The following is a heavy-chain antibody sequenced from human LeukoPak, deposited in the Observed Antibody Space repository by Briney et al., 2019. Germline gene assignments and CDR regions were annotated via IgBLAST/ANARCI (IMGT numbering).Heavy chain of an antibody. D-gene: IGHD2-15*01. CDR3: ARYCSGVSCYSRALDS. CDR1: GGSISNYY. Sequence: PSETLSLTCTVSGGSISNYYWSWIRQPPGKGLEWIGYIYYSGSTSYNPSLKSRVTISVDTSKNQFSLKLSPVTAADTAVYFCARYCSGVSCYSRALDSWGQGTLVTVSS. CDR2: IYYSGST. J-gene: IGHJ4*02. V-gene: IGHV4-59*01.